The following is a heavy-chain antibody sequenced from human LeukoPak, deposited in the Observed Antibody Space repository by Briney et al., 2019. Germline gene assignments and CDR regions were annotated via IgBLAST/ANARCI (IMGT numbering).Heavy chain of an antibody. CDR1: GFTLSSNW. CDR3: ARDSIAAAGPCWD. Sequence: PGGPLRLSFAASGFTLSSNWMSWDRQAPGKGREWGANIKQDGSEKYYVDFVKGRFTISRDNAKNSLYLQMNSLRAEDTAVYYCARDSIAAAGPCWDWGQGTLVTVSS. V-gene: IGHV3-7*01. CDR2: IKQDGSEK. D-gene: IGHD6-13*01. J-gene: IGHJ4*02.